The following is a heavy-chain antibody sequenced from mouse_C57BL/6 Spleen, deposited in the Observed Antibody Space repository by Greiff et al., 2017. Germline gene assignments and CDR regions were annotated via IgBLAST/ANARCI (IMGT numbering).Heavy chain of an antibody. D-gene: IGHD1-1*01. CDR1: GYTFTSYW. J-gene: IGHJ3*01. Sequence: QVQLQQPGAELVMPGASVKLSCTASGYTFTSYWMHWVKQRPGQGLEWIGEIDPSDSSTNYNQKFKGKSTLTVDKSSSTAYMQLSSLTSEDSAVYYCASYYGSSPWFAYWGQGTLVTVSA. V-gene: IGHV1-69*01. CDR3: ASYYGSSPWFAY. CDR2: IDPSDSST.